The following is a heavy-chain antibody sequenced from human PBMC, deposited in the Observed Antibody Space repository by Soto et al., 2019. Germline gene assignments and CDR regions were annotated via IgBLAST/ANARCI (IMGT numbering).Heavy chain of an antibody. CDR3: AKDRDYKVYYYYGMDV. CDR2: ISYDGSNK. Sequence: QVQLVESGGGVVQPGRSLRLSCAASGFTFSSYGMHWVRQAPGKGLEWVAVISYDGSNKYYADSVKGRFTISRDNSKNTLYLQMTSLRAEDTAVYYCAKDRDYKVYYYYGMDVWGQGTTVTVSS. V-gene: IGHV3-30*18. CDR1: GFTFSSYG. D-gene: IGHD4-17*01. J-gene: IGHJ6*02.